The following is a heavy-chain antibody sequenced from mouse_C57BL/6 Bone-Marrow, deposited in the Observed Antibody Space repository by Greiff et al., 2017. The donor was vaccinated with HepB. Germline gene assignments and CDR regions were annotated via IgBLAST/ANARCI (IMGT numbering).Heavy chain of an antibody. Sequence: EVQLVESGAELVRPGASVKLSCTASGFNIKDDYMHWVKQRPEQGLEWIGWIDPENGDTEYASKFQGKATITADTSSNTAYLQLSSLTSEDTAVYYCTAAYGSRPIDYWGKGTTLTVSS. CDR2: IDPENGDT. CDR1: GFNIKDDY. V-gene: IGHV14-4*01. D-gene: IGHD1-1*01. J-gene: IGHJ2*01. CDR3: TAAYGSRPIDY.